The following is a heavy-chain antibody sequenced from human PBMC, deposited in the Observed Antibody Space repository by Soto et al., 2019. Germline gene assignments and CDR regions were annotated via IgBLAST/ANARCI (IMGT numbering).Heavy chain of an antibody. CDR1: GGSISSGGYS. CDR2: IYHSGNA. D-gene: IGHD2-2*01. CDR3: AREDAFNVAFDF. Sequence: QLHLQESGSGLVKPSQTLSLTCAVSGGSISSGGYSWSWLRQPPGKGLEWIGYIYHSGNAYYNPSLKSRVTMSVDKSKSQFSLRLSSATAADTAVYYCAREDAFNVAFDFWGQGTLVTVSS. V-gene: IGHV4-30-2*01. J-gene: IGHJ4*02.